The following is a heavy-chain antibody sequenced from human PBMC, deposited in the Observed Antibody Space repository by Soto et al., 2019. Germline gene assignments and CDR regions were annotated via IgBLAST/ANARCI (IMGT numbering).Heavy chain of an antibody. J-gene: IGHJ3*02. Sequence: SETLSLTCTVSGGSISSYYWSWIRQPPGKGLEWIGYIYYSGSTNYNPSLKSRVTISVDTSKNQFSLKLSSVTAADTAVYYCAREGYSSSSSAFGAFDIWGQGTMVTVS. V-gene: IGHV4-59*01. D-gene: IGHD6-6*01. CDR3: AREGYSSSSSAFGAFDI. CDR1: GGSISSYY. CDR2: IYYSGST.